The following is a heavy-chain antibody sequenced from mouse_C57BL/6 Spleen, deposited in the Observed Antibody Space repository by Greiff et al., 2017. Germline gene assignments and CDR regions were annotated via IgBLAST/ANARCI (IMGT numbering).Heavy chain of an antibody. Sequence: EVKLVESGPGLVKPSQSLSLTCSVTGYSITSGYYWNWIRQFPGNKLEWMGYISYDGSNNYNPSLKNRISITRDTSKNQFFLKLNSVTTEDTATYYCARDLVTYGNSYAMDYWGQGTSVTVSS. D-gene: IGHD2-1*01. CDR1: GYSITSGYY. CDR2: ISYDGSN. J-gene: IGHJ4*01. CDR3: ARDLVTYGNSYAMDY. V-gene: IGHV3-6*01.